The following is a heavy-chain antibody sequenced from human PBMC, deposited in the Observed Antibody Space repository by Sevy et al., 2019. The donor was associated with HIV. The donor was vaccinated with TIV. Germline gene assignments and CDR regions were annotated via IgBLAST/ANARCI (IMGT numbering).Heavy chain of an antibody. D-gene: IGHD3-3*01. CDR2: ISSSSTYI. CDR3: ATDIGLQWELLGARLFDS. Sequence: GGSLRLSCAASGFTFSTYNMNWVRQAPGKGLVWVSSISSSSTYIYYADSVKGRFTISRDDSDNTLYLQMNSLKTEDTAVYYCATDIGLQWELLGARLFDSWGQGTLVTVSS. CDR1: GFTFSTYN. V-gene: IGHV3-21*03. J-gene: IGHJ4*02.